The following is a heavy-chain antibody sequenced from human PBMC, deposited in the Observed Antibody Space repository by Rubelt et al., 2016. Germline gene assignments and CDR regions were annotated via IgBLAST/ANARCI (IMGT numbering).Heavy chain of an antibody. CDR2: ISYDGSNK. V-gene: IGHV3-30*03. Sequence: VQLVESGGGLVQPGGSLRLSCAASGFTFSSYWMSWVRQAPGKGLEWVAVISYDGSNKYYADSVKGRFTISRDNSKNTLYLQMNSLRAEDTAVYYCAREDLAAPIVVVMSPDYWGQGTLVTVSS. J-gene: IGHJ4*02. CDR3: AREDLAAPIVVVMSPDY. CDR1: GFTFSSYW. D-gene: IGHD3-22*01.